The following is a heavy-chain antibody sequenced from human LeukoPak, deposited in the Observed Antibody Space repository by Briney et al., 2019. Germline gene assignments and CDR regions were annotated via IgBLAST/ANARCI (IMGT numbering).Heavy chain of an antibody. CDR1: GFTFDDYA. CDR2: ISWDGGST. CDR3: AKGVRYPTVQPVYYFDY. V-gene: IGHV3-43D*03. D-gene: IGHD1-14*01. Sequence: PGGSLRLSCAAFGFTFDDYAMHWVRQAPGKGLEWVSLISWDGGSTYYADSVKGRFTISRDNSKNSLYLQMNSLRAEDTALYYCAKGVRYPTVQPVYYFDYWGQGTLVTVSS. J-gene: IGHJ4*02.